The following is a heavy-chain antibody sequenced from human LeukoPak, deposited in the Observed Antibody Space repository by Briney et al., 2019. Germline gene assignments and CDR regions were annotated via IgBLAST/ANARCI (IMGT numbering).Heavy chain of an antibody. CDR3: ARDLKSWYSSGETFDY. CDR2: INPNSGDT. CDR1: GYTFTGYH. J-gene: IGHJ4*02. V-gene: IGHV1-2*06. D-gene: IGHD6-19*01. Sequence: ASVKVSCKASGYTFTGYHTHWVRQAPGQGLEWMGRINPNSGDTNYAQEFQGRVTMTRDTSISTAYMELSRLTSDDTAVYYCARDLKSWYSSGETFDYWGQGTLVTVSS.